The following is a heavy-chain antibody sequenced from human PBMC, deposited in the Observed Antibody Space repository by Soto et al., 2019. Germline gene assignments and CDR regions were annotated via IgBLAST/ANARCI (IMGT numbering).Heavy chain of an antibody. CDR2: IYPGDSDT. D-gene: IGHD6-6*01. J-gene: IGHJ6*02. V-gene: IGHV5-51*01. CDR3: ARLKEGYSSSYENYYYYYGMDV. CDR1: GYSFTSNW. Sequence: GESLKISCKGSGYSFTSNWIGWVRQMPGKGLEWMGIIYPGDSDTRYSPSFQGQVTISADKSISTAYLQWSSLKASDTAMYYCARLKEGYSSSYENYYYYYGMDVWGQGTTVTVSS.